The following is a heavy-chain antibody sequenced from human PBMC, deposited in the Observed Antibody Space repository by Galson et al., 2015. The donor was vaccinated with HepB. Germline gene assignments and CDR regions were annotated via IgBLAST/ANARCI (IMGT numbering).Heavy chain of an antibody. CDR3: TPFGGDGSGWSGY. Sequence: SLRLSCAASGFTFNSAWMSWVRQAPGRGLEWVGRIKSETDGVTTDYAAPVKGRFFISRDDSRNTLYLQMNSLKTEDTAVYHCTPFGGDGSGWSGYWGQGTLVTVSS. V-gene: IGHV3-15*01. J-gene: IGHJ4*02. CDR1: GFTFNSAW. CDR2: IKSETDGVTT. D-gene: IGHD6-19*01.